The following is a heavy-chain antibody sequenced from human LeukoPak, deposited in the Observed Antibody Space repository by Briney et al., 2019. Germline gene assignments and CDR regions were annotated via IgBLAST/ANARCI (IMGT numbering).Heavy chain of an antibody. V-gene: IGHV4-61*01. J-gene: IGHJ1*01. D-gene: IGHD6-6*01. CDR2: IYHSGST. CDR1: GGSVSSGSYY. CDR3: ARGGAARLHFQN. Sequence: SETLSLTCTVSGGSVSSGSYYWNWIRQPPGKGLEWIGYIYHSGSTNYNPSLQSRVTISVDTSKNQFSLNLNFVTAADTAVYYCARGGAARLHFQNWGQGTLVTVSS.